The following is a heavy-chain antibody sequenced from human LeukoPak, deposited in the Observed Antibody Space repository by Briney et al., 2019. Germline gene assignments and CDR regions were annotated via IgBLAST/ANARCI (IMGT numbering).Heavy chain of an antibody. J-gene: IGHJ4*02. CDR1: GFTFSRSA. Sequence: GGSLRLSCAASGFTFSRSAMHWVRQAPGEGREWVAIFSYDGSNKFYSASVRGRFTISRDNSKNTMFLQMNSLRAEDTAVYYCARDLSLETATARGPQYWGQGTLVTVSS. CDR3: ARDLSLETATARGPQY. CDR2: FSYDGSNK. D-gene: IGHD5-18*01. V-gene: IGHV3-30*14.